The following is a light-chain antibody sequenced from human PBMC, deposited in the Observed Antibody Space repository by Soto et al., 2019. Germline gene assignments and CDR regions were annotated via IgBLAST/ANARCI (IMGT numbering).Light chain of an antibody. CDR3: QSYDSSLSGVL. V-gene: IGLV1-40*01. CDR1: SSNTGAGYD. CDR2: GNS. Sequence: QAVVTQPPSVSGAPGQRVTISCTGSSSNTGAGYDVHWYQHLPGTAPKLLIYGNSNRPSGVPDRFSASKSGTSASLAITGLQAEDEADYYCQSYDSSLSGVLFGGGTKLTVL. J-gene: IGLJ2*01.